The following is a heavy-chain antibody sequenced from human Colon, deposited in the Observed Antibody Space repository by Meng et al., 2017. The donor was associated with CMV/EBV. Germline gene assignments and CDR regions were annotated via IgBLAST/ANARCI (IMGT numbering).Heavy chain of an antibody. J-gene: IGHJ4*02. V-gene: IGHV4-34*01. CDR1: GGSFSGYY. CDR2: INHSGST. Sequence: QVQLRQGGAGLLKPSETLSLTCAVYGGSFSGYYWSWIRQPPGKGLEWIGEINHSGSTNYNPSLKSRVTISVDTSKNQFSLKLSSVTAADTAVYYCARGLYGSGRHQIDYWGQGTLVTVSS. D-gene: IGHD3-10*01. CDR3: ARGLYGSGRHQIDY.